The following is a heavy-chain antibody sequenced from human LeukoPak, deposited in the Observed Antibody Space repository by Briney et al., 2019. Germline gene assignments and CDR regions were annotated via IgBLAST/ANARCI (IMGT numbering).Heavy chain of an antibody. J-gene: IGHJ6*02. D-gene: IGHD3-3*01. CDR1: GFTFSSYG. Sequence: GRSLRLSCAASGFTFSSYGMHWVRQAPGKGLEWVAVISYDGSNKYYADSVKGRFTISRDNSKNTLYLQMNSLRAEDTAVYYCAKGSRGFLEWLSWYYYYGMDVWGQGTTVTVSS. CDR2: ISYDGSNK. V-gene: IGHV3-30*18. CDR3: AKGSRGFLEWLSWYYYYGMDV.